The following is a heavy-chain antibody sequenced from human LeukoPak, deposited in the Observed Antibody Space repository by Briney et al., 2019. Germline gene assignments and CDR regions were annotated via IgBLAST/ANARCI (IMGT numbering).Heavy chain of an antibody. D-gene: IGHD3-10*01. Sequence: GGSLRLSCAASGFTFSSYSMNWVRQAPGKGLEWVPSISSSSSYIYYADSVKGRFTISRDNAKNSLYLQMNSLRAEDTAVYYCARDVAAGGSPNYFDYWGQGTLVTVSS. V-gene: IGHV3-21*01. CDR3: ARDVAAGGSPNYFDY. CDR1: GFTFSSYS. CDR2: ISSSSSYI. J-gene: IGHJ4*02.